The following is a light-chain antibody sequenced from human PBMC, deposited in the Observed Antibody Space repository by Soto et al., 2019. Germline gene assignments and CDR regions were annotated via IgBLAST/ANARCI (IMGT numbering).Light chain of an antibody. J-gene: IGLJ2*01. Sequence: QSALTQPRSVSGSPGQSVTISCTGTSSDVGGYNYVSWYQQHPGKAPKLMICDVSKRPSGVPDRFSGSKSGNTASLTISGLQAEDEADYYCCSYAGSYTPVVFGGGTKLTVL. V-gene: IGLV2-11*01. CDR2: DVS. CDR1: SSDVGGYNY. CDR3: CSYAGSYTPVV.